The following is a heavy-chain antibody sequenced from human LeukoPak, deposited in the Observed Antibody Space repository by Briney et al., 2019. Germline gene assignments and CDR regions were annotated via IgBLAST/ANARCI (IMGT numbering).Heavy chain of an antibody. CDR1: GGSFSGYY. D-gene: IGHD3-22*01. CDR2: INHSGST. CDR3: ARVNMIVVVFDY. V-gene: IGHV4-34*01. Sequence: PSETLSLTCAVYGGSFSGYYWSWIRQPPGKGLEWIGEINHSGSTNYNPSLKSRVTISVDTSKNQFSLKLSSVTAADTAVYYCARVNMIVVVFDYWGQGTLVTVSS. J-gene: IGHJ4*02.